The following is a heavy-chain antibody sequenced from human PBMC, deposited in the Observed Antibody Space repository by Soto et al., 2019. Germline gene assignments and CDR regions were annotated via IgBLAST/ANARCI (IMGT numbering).Heavy chain of an antibody. Sequence: SRIRQPTGKCMEGREAINHSGSTNYNPSLKSRVTISVDTSKNQFSLKLSSVTAADTAVYYCASSRPYGSGSYWLHY. D-gene: IGHD3-10*01. J-gene: IGHJ6*01. V-gene: IGHV4-34*01. CDR3: ASSRPYGSGSYWLHY. CDR2: INHSGST.